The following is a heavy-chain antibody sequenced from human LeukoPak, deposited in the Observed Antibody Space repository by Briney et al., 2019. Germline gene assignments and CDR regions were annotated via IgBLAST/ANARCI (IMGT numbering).Heavy chain of an antibody. Sequence: SETLSLTCTVSGVSIISSTYYWGWIRQPPGKGLEWIGTIYYDNGSTYYNPSLKSRVTISVDTSMNQFSLKLSSVTAADTAMYYCARPSGFTGYYYFDYWGQGTLVTVSS. D-gene: IGHD3-9*01. CDR2: IYYDNGST. CDR1: GVSIISSTYY. V-gene: IGHV4-39*01. CDR3: ARPSGFTGYYYFDY. J-gene: IGHJ4*02.